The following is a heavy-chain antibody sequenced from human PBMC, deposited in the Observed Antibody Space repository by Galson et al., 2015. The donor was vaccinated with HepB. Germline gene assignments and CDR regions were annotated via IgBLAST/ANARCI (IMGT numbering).Heavy chain of an antibody. CDR1: GGSISSSSYY. Sequence: SETLSLTCTVSGGSISSSSYYWGWIRQPPGKGLEWIGSIYYSGSTYYNPSLKSRVTISVDTSKNQFSLKLSSVTAADTAVYYCARVPYSSGWYGDKTYYFDYWGQGTLVTV. V-gene: IGHV4-39*01. CDR3: ARVPYSSGWYGDKTYYFDY. D-gene: IGHD6-19*01. J-gene: IGHJ4*02. CDR2: IYYSGST.